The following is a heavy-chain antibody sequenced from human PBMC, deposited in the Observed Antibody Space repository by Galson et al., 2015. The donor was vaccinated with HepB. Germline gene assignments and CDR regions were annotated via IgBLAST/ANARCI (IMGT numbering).Heavy chain of an antibody. V-gene: IGHV1-69*13. D-gene: IGHD5-12*01. J-gene: IGHJ6*03. CDR3: ARGGYSGYGINYYYYYMDV. Sequence: SVKVSCKASGGTFSSYAISWVRQAPGQGLEWMGGIIPIFGTANYAQKFQGRVTITADESTSTAYMELSSLRSEDTAVYYCARGGYSGYGINYYYYYMDVWGKGTTVTVSS. CDR2: IIPIFGTA. CDR1: GGTFSSYA.